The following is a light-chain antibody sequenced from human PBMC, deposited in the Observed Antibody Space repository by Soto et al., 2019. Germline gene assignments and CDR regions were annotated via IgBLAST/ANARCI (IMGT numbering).Light chain of an antibody. Sequence: EIVMTQSPATLSVSPRERATLSCRASQSVRINLAWYQQKPGQAPRLLIYGASTRATGFPARFSGSGSGTEFTLTISSLQSEDFAVYYCQQYNNWPYTFGQGTKLEIK. CDR1: QSVRIN. CDR2: GAS. CDR3: QQYNNWPYT. J-gene: IGKJ2*01. V-gene: IGKV3-15*01.